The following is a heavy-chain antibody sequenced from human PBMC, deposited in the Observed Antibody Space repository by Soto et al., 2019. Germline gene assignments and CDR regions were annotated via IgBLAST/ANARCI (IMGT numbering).Heavy chain of an antibody. Sequence: QVQLVQSGAEVKKPGASVKVSPKASGYTFTKDSISWVRQAPGQGLEWMGWISAYNGNTTYAQKLQGRVTMTTDTSTSTAYMELRSLRSYDTAVYYCARSIAAAVDFDYWGQGTLVTVSS. J-gene: IGHJ4*02. CDR2: ISAYNGNT. CDR1: GYTFTKDS. D-gene: IGHD6-13*01. CDR3: ARSIAAAVDFDY. V-gene: IGHV1-18*01.